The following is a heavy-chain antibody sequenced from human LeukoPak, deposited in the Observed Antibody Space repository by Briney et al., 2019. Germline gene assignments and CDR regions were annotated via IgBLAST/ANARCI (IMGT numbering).Heavy chain of an antibody. Sequence: SETLSLTCTVSGGSISSSSYYWGWIRQPPGKGLEWIGSIYYSGSTYYNPSLKSRFTISEKTAKNKFSLTLSSVTAADTAVCYCARLESAAAGNRWFDPWGQGILVTVSS. CDR3: ARLESAAAGNRWFDP. CDR2: IYYSGST. D-gene: IGHD6-13*01. CDR1: GGSISSSSYY. J-gene: IGHJ5*02. V-gene: IGHV4-39*07.